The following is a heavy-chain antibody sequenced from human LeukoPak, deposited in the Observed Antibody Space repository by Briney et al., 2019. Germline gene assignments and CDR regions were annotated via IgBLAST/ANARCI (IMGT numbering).Heavy chain of an antibody. CDR3: AIHPDLDSPRRKHYFDY. CDR2: IYYSGST. CDR1: GGSISSSSYY. J-gene: IGHJ4*02. V-gene: IGHV4-39*01. D-gene: IGHD3/OR15-3a*01. Sequence: SETLSLTCTVSGGSISSSSYYWGWIRQPPGKGLEWIGSIYYSGSTYYNPSLKSRVTISVDTSKNQFSLKLSSVTAADTAVYYCAIHPDLDSPRRKHYFDYWGQGTLVTVSS.